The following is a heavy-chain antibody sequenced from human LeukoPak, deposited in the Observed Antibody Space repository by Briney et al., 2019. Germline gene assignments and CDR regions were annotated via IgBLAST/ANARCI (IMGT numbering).Heavy chain of an antibody. Sequence: SLRLSCAASGFTFDDYAMHWVRQAPGKGLERVSGISWNSGSIGYADSVKGRFTISRDNAKNSLYLQMNSLRAEDTAVYYCARALRVSIAGTTNYDYWGQGTLVTVSS. CDR1: GFTFDDYA. J-gene: IGHJ4*02. V-gene: IGHV3-9*01. CDR3: ARALRVSIAGTTNYDY. CDR2: ISWNSGSI. D-gene: IGHD1-7*01.